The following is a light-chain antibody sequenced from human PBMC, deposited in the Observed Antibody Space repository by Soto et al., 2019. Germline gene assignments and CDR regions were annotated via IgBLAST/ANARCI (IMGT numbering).Light chain of an antibody. J-gene: IGKJ4*01. CDR1: QSISSN. CDR3: QQYNNWPRAT. CDR2: RTS. Sequence: VMTQSPATLSVSPGERATLSCRASQSISSNLAWYQQKPGQAPRLLMFRTSSRATGFPARFSGSGSGTEFNLTISSLQSEDFGVYYCQQYNNWPRATFGGVTKV. V-gene: IGKV3-15*01.